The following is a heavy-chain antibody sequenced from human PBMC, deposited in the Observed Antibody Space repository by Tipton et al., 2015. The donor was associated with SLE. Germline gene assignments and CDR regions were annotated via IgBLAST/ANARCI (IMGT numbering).Heavy chain of an antibody. Sequence: TLSLTCSVSDDSIRDYYFSWIRQPPGNKLEWIGYTSYSGSTRYNPSLESRVTISLDTSKSHFSLKLGSVTAADTAVYYCAREARYSGSYYKWFDTWGQGILVTVSP. CDR2: TSYSGST. CDR1: DDSIRDYY. J-gene: IGHJ5*02. CDR3: AREARYSGSYYKWFDT. D-gene: IGHD1-26*01. V-gene: IGHV4-59*12.